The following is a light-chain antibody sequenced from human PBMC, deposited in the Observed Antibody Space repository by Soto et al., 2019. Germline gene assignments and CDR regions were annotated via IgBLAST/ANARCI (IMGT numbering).Light chain of an antibody. J-gene: IGKJ4*01. CDR1: QSISHY. V-gene: IGKV1-39*01. CDR2: TAS. Sequence: DMEMNQSPSSLSASVGDRVTITCRASQSISHYLNWYQHKPGKVPKLLIYTASSLQSGVPTRFSGSGAGTDFTLTINSLQPEDFATYYCQQSYGTPLTFGGGTKIEIK. CDR3: QQSYGTPLT.